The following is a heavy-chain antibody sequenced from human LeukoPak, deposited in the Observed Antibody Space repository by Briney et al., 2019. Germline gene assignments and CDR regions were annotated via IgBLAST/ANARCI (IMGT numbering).Heavy chain of an antibody. CDR1: GFTFSSYA. CDR2: ISSNGGST. V-gene: IGHV3-64*01. D-gene: IGHD4-17*01. J-gene: IGHJ4*02. Sequence: PGGSLRLSCAASGFTFSSYAMHWVRQAPGKGLEYVSAISSNGGSTYYANSVKGRFTISRDNAKNTLYLQMNSLRAEDTAVYYCARGGDYPLTFDYWGQGTLVTVSS. CDR3: ARGGDYPLTFDY.